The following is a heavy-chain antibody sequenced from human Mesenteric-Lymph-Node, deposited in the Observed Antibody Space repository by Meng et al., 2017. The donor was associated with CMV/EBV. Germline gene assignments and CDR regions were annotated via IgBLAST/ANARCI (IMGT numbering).Heavy chain of an antibody. V-gene: IGHV1-69*10. CDR2: IIPILGIA. J-gene: IGHJ5*02. CDR1: GDTCSSYA. D-gene: IGHD6-13*01. Sequence: GDTCSSYAISGVRQAPGQGLEWMGGIIPILGIANYAQKFKGRVTITADKSTSTAYMELSSLRSEDTAVYYCAMYSSSWYLGRTSFDPWGQGTLVTVSS. CDR3: AMYSSSWYLGRTSFDP.